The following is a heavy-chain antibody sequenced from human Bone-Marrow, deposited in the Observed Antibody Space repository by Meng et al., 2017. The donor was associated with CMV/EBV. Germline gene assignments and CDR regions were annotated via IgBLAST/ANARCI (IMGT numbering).Heavy chain of an antibody. J-gene: IGHJ4*02. CDR1: GYTFIDYY. D-gene: IGHD1-7*01. CDR3: ARAPKGTTTPFDY. Sequence: SVKVSCKASGYTFIDYYIHWVRQAPGQGLEWMGGIIPIFGTANYAQKFQGRVTITSDESTSTAYMELSSLRSEDTAVYYCARAPKGTTTPFDYWCQGTLVTVSS. CDR2: IIPIFGTA. V-gene: IGHV1-69*13.